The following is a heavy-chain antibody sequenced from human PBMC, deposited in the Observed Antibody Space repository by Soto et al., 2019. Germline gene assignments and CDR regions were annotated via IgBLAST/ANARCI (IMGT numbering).Heavy chain of an antibody. J-gene: IGHJ4*02. CDR1: GGTFSSYT. CDR3: AKEADISGYHPDY. D-gene: IGHD3-22*01. Sequence: GASVKVSCKASGGTFSSYTISWVRQAPGQGLEWMGRIIPILGIANYAQKFQGRVTITADKSTSTAYMELNSLRAEDTAVYYCAKEADISGYHPDYWGQGTQVTVSS. V-gene: IGHV1-69*04. CDR2: IIPILGIA.